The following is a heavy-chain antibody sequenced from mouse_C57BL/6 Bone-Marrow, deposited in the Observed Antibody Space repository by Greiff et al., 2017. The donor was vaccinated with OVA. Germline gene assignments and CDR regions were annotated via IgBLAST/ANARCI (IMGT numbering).Heavy chain of an antibody. J-gene: IGHJ4*01. CDR1: GYTFTSYW. CDR2: IYPGSGST. D-gene: IGHD1-1*01. Sequence: QVQLQQSGAELVKPGASVKMSCKASGYTFTSYWITWVKQRPGQGLEWIGDIYPGSGSTNYNEKFKSKATLTVDTSSSPAYMQLSSLTSEDSAVYYCARCYYGSSYDLWYAMDYWGQGTSVTVSS. CDR3: ARCYYGSSYDLWYAMDY. V-gene: IGHV1-55*01.